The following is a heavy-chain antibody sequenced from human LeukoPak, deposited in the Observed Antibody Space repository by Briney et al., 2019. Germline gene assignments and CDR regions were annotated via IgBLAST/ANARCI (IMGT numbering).Heavy chain of an antibody. J-gene: IGHJ5*02. CDR1: GFTFSSYS. CDR2: ISSSSSYI. CDR3: ARDSVRSWYRSFDP. V-gene: IGHV3-21*01. D-gene: IGHD6-13*01. Sequence: NPGGSLRLSCAASGFTFSSYSMNWVRQAPGKGLEWVSSISSSSSYIYYADSVKGRFTISRDNAKNSLYLQMNSLRAEDTAVYYCARDSVRSWYRSFDPWGQGTLVTVSS.